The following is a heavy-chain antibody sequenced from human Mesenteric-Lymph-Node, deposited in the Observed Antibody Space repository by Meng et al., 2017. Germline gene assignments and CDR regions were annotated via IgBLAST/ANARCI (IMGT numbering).Heavy chain of an antibody. V-gene: IGHV4-30-4*01. D-gene: IGHD2-21*01. J-gene: IGHJ4*02. CDR3: ASFDHIPRRNYFDY. CDR2: IYYSGST. CDR1: GGSISSGDYY. Sequence: VRLQEPGPGPVKPSQTLSLTCTVSGGSISSGDYYWSWIRQPPGKGLEWIGYIYYSGSTYYNPSLKSRVTISVDTSKNQFSLKLSSVTATDTAVYYCASFDHIPRRNYFDYWGQGTLVTVSS.